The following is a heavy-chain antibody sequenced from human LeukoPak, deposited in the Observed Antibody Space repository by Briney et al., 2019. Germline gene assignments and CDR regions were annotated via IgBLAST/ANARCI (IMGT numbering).Heavy chain of an antibody. D-gene: IGHD3-22*01. CDR3: ARDENIRHDSSGYSGGFDY. CDR1: GGSISSGNYY. V-gene: IGHV4-61*02. J-gene: IGHJ4*02. CDR2: IYTSGST. Sequence: SETLSLTCTVSGGSISSGNYYWSWIRQPAGKGLEWIGRIYTSGSTNYNPSLKSRVTISVDTSKNQFSLKLSSVTAADTAVYYCARDENIRHDSSGYSGGFDYWGQGILVTVSS.